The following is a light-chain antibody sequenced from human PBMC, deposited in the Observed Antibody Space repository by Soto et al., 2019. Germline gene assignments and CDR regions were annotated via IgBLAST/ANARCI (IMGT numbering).Light chain of an antibody. CDR1: QSISSY. Sequence: DIQMTQSPSSLSASVGDRVTITCRASQSISSYLNWYQQKPGKAPKLLIYAASSLQSGVPSRFSGSGPGTDFTLTISSLQPEDFATYYCQQSYSTPPTFGQGTKVDSK. CDR2: AAS. V-gene: IGKV1-39*01. J-gene: IGKJ1*01. CDR3: QQSYSTPPT.